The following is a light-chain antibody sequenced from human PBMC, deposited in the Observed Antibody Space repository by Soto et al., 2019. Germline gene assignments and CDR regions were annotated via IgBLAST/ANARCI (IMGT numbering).Light chain of an antibody. J-gene: IGLJ1*01. CDR3: CSYAGSYTLYV. CDR2: DVS. CDR1: SSDVGGYNY. Sequence: CVLTQPRSVSGSRGQSVTISCTGTSSDVGGYNYVSWYQQHPGKAPKLMIYDVSKRPSGVPDRFSGSKSGNTASLTISGLQADDEADYYCCSYAGSYTLYVFGTGTKVTVL. V-gene: IGLV2-11*01.